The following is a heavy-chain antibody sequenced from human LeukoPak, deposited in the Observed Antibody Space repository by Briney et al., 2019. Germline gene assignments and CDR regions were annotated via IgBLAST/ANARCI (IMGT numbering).Heavy chain of an antibody. Sequence: PVKVSCKTSDDTFSTSAISWVRQAPGQGLEWMGRIIPMLGTASNAEKFYGRVTITADKSTSTTYLELNSLRSDDTAVYYCARTGRDTSSSNPFDLCGQGTRVTVSS. CDR3: ARTGRDTSSSNPFDL. V-gene: IGHV1-69*06. D-gene: IGHD6-13*01. J-gene: IGHJ4*02. CDR1: DDTFSTSA. CDR2: IIPMLGTA.